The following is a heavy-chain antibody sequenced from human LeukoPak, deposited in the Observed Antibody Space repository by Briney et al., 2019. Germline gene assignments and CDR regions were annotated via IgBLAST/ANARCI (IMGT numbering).Heavy chain of an antibody. D-gene: IGHD4-11*01. CDR1: RFTFSSYS. CDR3: ASPTGFLNV. J-gene: IGHJ6*04. V-gene: IGHV3-48*01. CDR2: ISSSSSTI. Sequence: GGSLRLSCAASRFTFSSYSMNWVRQAPGKGLEWVSYISSSSSTIYYADSVKGRFTISRDNAKNSLYLQMNSLRVKDTAVYYCASPTGFLNVWGKGTTVTVSS.